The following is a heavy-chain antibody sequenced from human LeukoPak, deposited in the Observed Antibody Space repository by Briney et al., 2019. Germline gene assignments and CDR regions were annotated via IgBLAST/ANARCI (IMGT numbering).Heavy chain of an antibody. D-gene: IGHD5-24*01. V-gene: IGHV4-38-2*01. Sequence: SETLSLTCGVSGYSISSGFYWGWIRQPPGKGLQWIGSLYYTGSAEYNPSLKSRLTMSMDKSKNQFSLKLNAVTAADTAVYYCARLWSGYNFDYWGQGTLVTVSS. J-gene: IGHJ4*02. CDR3: ARLWSGYNFDY. CDR2: LYYTGSA. CDR1: GYSISSGFY.